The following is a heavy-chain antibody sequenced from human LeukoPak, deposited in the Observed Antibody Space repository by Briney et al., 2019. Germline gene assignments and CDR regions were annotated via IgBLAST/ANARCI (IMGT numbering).Heavy chain of an antibody. V-gene: IGHV3-74*01. D-gene: IGHD5-18*01. J-gene: IGHJ4*02. CDR3: VTAGYFRFDN. Sequence: GGSLRLSCAASGFTFSTSWMHWVRQAPGKGLVWVSRTNSDGSTINYADSVKGRFTISRDNAKNTLYLQMNNLLTEDTAVYYCVTAGYFRFDNWGQGTLVTVSS. CDR2: TNSDGSTI. CDR1: GFTFSTSW.